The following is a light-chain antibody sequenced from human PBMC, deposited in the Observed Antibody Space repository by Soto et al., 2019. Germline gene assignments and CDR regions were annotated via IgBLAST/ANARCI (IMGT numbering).Light chain of an antibody. Sequence: EIVLTQPPGTLSLYTGERATFSCRASQSGSSRYLAWYQQKPGQAPRLLIYGASSRATGIPDRFSGSGSGTDFTLTISRLEPEDFAVYYCQQYSSSPRVTFGQGTRLEIK. CDR2: GAS. J-gene: IGKJ5*01. CDR3: QQYSSSPRVT. V-gene: IGKV3-20*01. CDR1: QSGSSRY.